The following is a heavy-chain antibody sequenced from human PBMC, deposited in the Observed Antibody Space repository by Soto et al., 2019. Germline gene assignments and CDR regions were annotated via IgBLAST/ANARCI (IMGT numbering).Heavy chain of an antibody. CDR3: ATTGSGVAWRWFDP. Sequence: SETLSLTCTVSGDSISSGAYYWSWIRQHPGKGLEWIGYIYYRGSTYYNPSLKSRVTISVDASKNQFSLKLSSVTAADTAVYYCATTGSGVAWRWFDPWGQGTQVTVSS. CDR1: GDSISSGAYY. CDR2: IYYRGST. J-gene: IGHJ5*02. V-gene: IGHV4-31*03. D-gene: IGHD2-15*01.